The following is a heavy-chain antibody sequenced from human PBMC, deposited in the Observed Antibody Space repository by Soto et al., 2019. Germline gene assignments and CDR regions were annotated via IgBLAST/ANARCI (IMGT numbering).Heavy chain of an antibody. Sequence: QVQLQQWGAGLLKPSETLSLTCAVYGGSFSGYYWSWIRQPPGKGLEWIGEINHSGSTNYNPSLKSRVPISEDASKHQFSLKLSSVTAADPAVYYCARGWGRIFDYWGQGTLVTVSS. J-gene: IGHJ4*02. CDR1: GGSFSGYY. CDR2: INHSGST. D-gene: IGHD7-27*01. V-gene: IGHV4-34*01. CDR3: ARGWGRIFDY.